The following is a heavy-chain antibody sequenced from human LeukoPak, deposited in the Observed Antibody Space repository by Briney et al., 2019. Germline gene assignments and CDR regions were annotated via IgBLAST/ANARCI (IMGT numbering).Heavy chain of an antibody. D-gene: IGHD6-19*01. CDR2: ISYDGSNK. Sequence: PGGSLRLSCAASGFTFSSYAMHWVRQDPGKGLEWVAVISYDGSNKYYADSVKGRFTISRDNSKNTLYLQMNSLRAEDTAVYYCAKASPLIPAGYSSGWLFDYWGQGTLVTVSS. CDR1: GFTFSSYA. V-gene: IGHV3-30-3*01. CDR3: AKASPLIPAGYSSGWLFDY. J-gene: IGHJ4*02.